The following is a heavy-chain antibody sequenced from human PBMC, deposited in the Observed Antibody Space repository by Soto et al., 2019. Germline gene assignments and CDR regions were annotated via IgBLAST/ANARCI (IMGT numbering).Heavy chain of an antibody. CDR3: ATGTSEGY. Sequence: QVQLVESGGGVVQPGRSLRLSCAASGFTFSSYAMHWVRQAPGKGLEWVAVISYDGSNKYYADSVKGRFTISRDNSKNTLYLQMTSLRAEDTAVYYCATGTSEGYWGQGTLVTVSS. D-gene: IGHD1-1*01. V-gene: IGHV3-30-3*01. CDR2: ISYDGSNK. J-gene: IGHJ4*02. CDR1: GFTFSSYA.